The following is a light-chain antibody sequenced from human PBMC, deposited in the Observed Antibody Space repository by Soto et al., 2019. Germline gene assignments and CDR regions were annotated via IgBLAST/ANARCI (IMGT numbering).Light chain of an antibody. Sequence: QSALTQPASVSGSPGQSITISCTGTSSDIGGYYYVSWYQHHPGKAPKLLIYQVTNRPSRVSNRFSGSKSGNTASLTISGLQADDEADYYCTSYSGSDISYVFGPATKVTVL. V-gene: IGLV2-14*01. CDR1: SSDIGGYYY. CDR3: TSYSGSDISYV. CDR2: QVT. J-gene: IGLJ1*01.